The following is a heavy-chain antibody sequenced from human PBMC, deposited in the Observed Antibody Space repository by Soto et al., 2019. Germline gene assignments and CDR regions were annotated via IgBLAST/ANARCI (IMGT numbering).Heavy chain of an antibody. Sequence: QVQLVQSGAEVKKPGASVKVSCKASGYIFIDYYINWVRQAPGQGLEWMGWINPNSGGTKYAEQFQSRVTMTTDTSITTAYMELSGLRSDDTAVYYCVRPYCGTNSCHDWFDPWGQGTPVTVSS. CDR2: INPNSGGT. CDR1: GYIFIDYY. CDR3: VRPYCGTNSCHDWFDP. D-gene: IGHD2-21*01. J-gene: IGHJ5*02. V-gene: IGHV1-2*02.